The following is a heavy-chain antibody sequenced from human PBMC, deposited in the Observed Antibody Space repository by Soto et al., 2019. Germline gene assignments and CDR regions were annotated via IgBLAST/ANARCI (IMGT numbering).Heavy chain of an antibody. CDR3: ARTVQRVLEWSDHNYHMDG. CDR1: GFSLSNTRMG. J-gene: IGHJ6*02. Sequence: SGPTLVNPTATLTLTSTVSGFSLSNTRMGVSWIRQPPGKALEWLAHIFSNDERSYSTSLKSRLTIFKDTSRSPVVLTMTNMNPVDTATYYCARTVQRVLEWSDHNYHMDGWRQGNT. CDR2: IFSNDER. V-gene: IGHV2-26*02. D-gene: IGHD3-3*01.